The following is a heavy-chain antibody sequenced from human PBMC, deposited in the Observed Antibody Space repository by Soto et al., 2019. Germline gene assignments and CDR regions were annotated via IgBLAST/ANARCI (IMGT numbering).Heavy chain of an antibody. V-gene: IGHV3-21*01. J-gene: IGHJ4*02. CDR2: ISSSSSYI. CDR3: ARAGYSSGWYASFRY. CDR1: GFTFSSYS. D-gene: IGHD6-19*01. Sequence: GGSLRLSCAASGFTFSSYSMNWVRQAPGKGLEWVSSISSSSSYIYYADSVKGRFTISRDNAKNSLYLQMNSLRAEDTAVYYCARAGYSSGWYASFRYWGQGTLVTVSS.